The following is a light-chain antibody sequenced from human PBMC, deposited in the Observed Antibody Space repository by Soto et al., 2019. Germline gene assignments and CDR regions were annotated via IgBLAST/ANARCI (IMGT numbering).Light chain of an antibody. Sequence: QSVLTQPPSVSGAPGQRVTISCSGTSSNIGAGYDVHWYQQLPGTAPKLLIYGNSNRLSGVPDRFSGSKSGTSASLAITGLQAEDEADYYCQSYDSTLGHWLFDGGTKVTVL. J-gene: IGLJ3*02. V-gene: IGLV1-40*01. CDR1: SSNIGAGYD. CDR2: GNS. CDR3: QSYDSTLGHWL.